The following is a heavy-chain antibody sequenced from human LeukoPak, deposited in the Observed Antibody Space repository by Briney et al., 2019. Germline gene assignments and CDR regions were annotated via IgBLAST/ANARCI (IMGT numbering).Heavy chain of an antibody. V-gene: IGHV3-23*01. CDR2: ISSSGGST. D-gene: IGHD3-22*01. Sequence: GGSLRLSCAASGFTLSSYAMSWVRQAPGKGLQWVSGISSSGGSTYYVDSVKGRFTISTDNSKNTLYLQMNSLRAEDTAVYYCAKADRRWATYYYDTSGYYYDYWGQGTLVTVSS. CDR1: GFTLSSYA. J-gene: IGHJ4*02. CDR3: AKADRRWATYYYDTSGYYYDY.